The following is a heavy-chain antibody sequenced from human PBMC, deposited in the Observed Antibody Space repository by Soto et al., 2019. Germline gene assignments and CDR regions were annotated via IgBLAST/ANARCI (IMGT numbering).Heavy chain of an antibody. CDR2: ISAYNGNT. J-gene: IGHJ5*02. CDR1: GYTFPSYG. CDR3: ARASGSSYWFDP. Sequence: QVQLVQSGAEVKKPGASVKVSCKASGYTFPSYGISWVRQAPAQGLEWMGWISAYNGNTNYAQKLQGRVTTTTDTATSTVYMELRSMRSDDTAVYFCARASGSSYWFDPWGQGTLVTVSS. D-gene: IGHD1-26*01. V-gene: IGHV1-18*01.